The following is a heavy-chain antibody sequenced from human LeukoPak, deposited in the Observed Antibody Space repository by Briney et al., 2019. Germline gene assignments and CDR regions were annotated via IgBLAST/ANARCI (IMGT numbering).Heavy chain of an antibody. J-gene: IGHJ6*03. CDR1: GFTFSNAW. V-gene: IGHV4-4*02. CDR2: IYYSGST. CDR3: ARGPMVRGPYRWYYYMDV. D-gene: IGHD3-10*01. Sequence: GSLRLSCAASGFTFSNAWMSWVRQAPGKGLEWIGSIYYSGSTYYNPSLKSRVTISVDTSKNQFSLKLSSVTAADTAVYYCARGPMVRGPYRWYYYMDVWGKGTTVTVSS.